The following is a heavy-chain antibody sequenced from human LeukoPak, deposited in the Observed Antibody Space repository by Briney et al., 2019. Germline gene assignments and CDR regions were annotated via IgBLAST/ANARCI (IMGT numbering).Heavy chain of an antibody. Sequence: ASVKVSCKASGYPFTSYYMHWVRQAPGQGLEWMGIINPRGGSISYAQKFQGRVTMTRDTSTSTVYMELSRLRSDDTAVYYCARGRSAVAGTGFSYYYYMDVWGKGTTVTISS. J-gene: IGHJ6*03. D-gene: IGHD6-19*01. CDR3: ARGRSAVAGTGFSYYYYMDV. CDR2: INPRGGSI. V-gene: IGHV1-46*01. CDR1: GYPFTSYY.